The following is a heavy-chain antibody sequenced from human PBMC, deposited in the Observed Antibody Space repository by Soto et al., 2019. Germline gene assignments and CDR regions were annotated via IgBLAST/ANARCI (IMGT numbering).Heavy chain of an antibody. CDR2: IIPIFGTA. CDR3: ARDGGYCISTSCGYYYYGMDV. J-gene: IGHJ6*02. CDR1: GGTFSSYA. D-gene: IGHD2-2*01. V-gene: IGHV1-69*12. Sequence: QVQLVQSGAEVKKPGSSVKVSCKASGGTFSSYAISWVRQAPGHGLEWMGGIIPIFGTANYAQKFQGRVTITADESTSTAYMELSSLRSEDTAVYYCARDGGYCISTSCGYYYYGMDVWGQGTTVTVSS.